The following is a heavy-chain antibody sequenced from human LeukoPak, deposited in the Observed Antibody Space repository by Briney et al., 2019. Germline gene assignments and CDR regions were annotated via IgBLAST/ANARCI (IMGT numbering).Heavy chain of an antibody. J-gene: IGHJ5*02. V-gene: IGHV4-4*09. CDR1: GGSLSSYY. CDR3: ARHYDFWSGYGWFDP. CDR2: IYTSGST. Sequence: SETLSLTCTVSGGSLSSYYWSWIRQPPGKGLEWIGYIYTSGSTNYNPSLKSRVTISVDTSKNQFSLKLSSVTAADTAVYYCARHYDFWSGYGWFDPWGQGTLVTVSS. D-gene: IGHD3-3*01.